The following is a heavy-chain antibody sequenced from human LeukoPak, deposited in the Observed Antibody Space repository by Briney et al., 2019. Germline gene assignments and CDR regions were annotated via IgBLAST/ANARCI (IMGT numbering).Heavy chain of an antibody. J-gene: IGHJ4*02. CDR3: GTLLSNGPFDY. V-gene: IGHV1-2*02. CDR2: IYPNSGAT. Sequence: GASVKVSCKASGYTFTGYYMHWARQAPGQGLEWMGYIYPNSGATKYAQKFQGRVTMTRDTSISTAYMELSGLGSDDTAVYYCGTLLSNGPFDYWGQGSLVTVSS. CDR1: GYTFTGYY.